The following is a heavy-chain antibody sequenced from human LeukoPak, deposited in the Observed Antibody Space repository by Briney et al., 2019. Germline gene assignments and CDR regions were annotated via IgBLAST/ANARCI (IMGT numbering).Heavy chain of an antibody. CDR2: IYSGGTT. V-gene: IGHV3-53*01. D-gene: IGHD4-23*01. J-gene: IGHJ4*02. Sequence: GGSLRLSCAASGFTFSSYGMTWVRQAPGKGLEWVSLIYSGGTTYYADSVKGRFTISRDNSKNTLYLQMNSLRAEDTAVYYCARRAGGYSHPYDYWGQGILVTVSS. CDR1: GFTFSSYG. CDR3: ARRAGGYSHPYDY.